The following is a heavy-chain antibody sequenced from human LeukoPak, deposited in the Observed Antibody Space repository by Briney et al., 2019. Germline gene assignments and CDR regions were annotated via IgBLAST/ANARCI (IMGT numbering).Heavy chain of an antibody. V-gene: IGHV4-59*01. CDR3: ARSIAAAYYFDY. CDR2: IYYSGST. Sequence: SETLSLTCTVSGGSISSYYWSWIRQPPGKGLEWIGYIYYSGSTNYNPSLKGRVTISVDTSKNQFSLKLSSVTAADTAVYYCARSIAAAYYFDYWGQGTLVTVSS. CDR1: GGSISSYY. D-gene: IGHD6-13*01. J-gene: IGHJ4*02.